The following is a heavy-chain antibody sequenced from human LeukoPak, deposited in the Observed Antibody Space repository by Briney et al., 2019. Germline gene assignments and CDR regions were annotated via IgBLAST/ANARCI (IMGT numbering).Heavy chain of an antibody. V-gene: IGHV3-23*01. J-gene: IGHJ4*02. CDR3: AKDRLGVPGGGYKDY. Sequence: GGSLRLSCAASGFTFSSYTFSSYAMSWVRQAPGKGLEWVSGISGTGAGTYYADSVKGRFTISRDNSKNTLYLQMNSLRAEDTALYYWAKDRLGVPGGGYKDYGGQGTRVTVSS. D-gene: IGHD5-24*01. CDR1: GFTFSSYTFSSYA. CDR2: ISGTGAGT.